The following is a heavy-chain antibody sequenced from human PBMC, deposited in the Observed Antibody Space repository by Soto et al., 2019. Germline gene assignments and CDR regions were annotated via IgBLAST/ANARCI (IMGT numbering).Heavy chain of an antibody. V-gene: IGHV3-23*01. D-gene: IGHD3-10*01. Sequence: EVQLLESGGGLVQPGGSLRLSCAASGFTFSNYAMSWVRQAPGKGLEWVSVISDNGGSKYYGDSGKGRFINSRDNTKKILSLQMNSLRAEDTALYYCAKDRRNTGESSRGLDYWAQGILVTVSS. CDR3: AKDRRNTGESSRGLDY. J-gene: IGHJ4*02. CDR1: GFTFSNYA. CDR2: ISDNGGSK.